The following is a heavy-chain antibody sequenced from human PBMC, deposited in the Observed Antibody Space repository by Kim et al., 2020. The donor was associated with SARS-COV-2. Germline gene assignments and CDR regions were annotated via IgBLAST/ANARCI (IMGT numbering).Heavy chain of an antibody. Sequence: GGSLRLSCTASGFTFGDYAMSWFRQAPGKGLEWVGFIRSKAYGGTTEYAASVKGRFTISRDDSKSIAYLQMNSLKTEDTAVYYCTRHPNFNFVVVPAAPDYWGQGTLVTVSS. J-gene: IGHJ4*02. CDR3: TRHPNFNFVVVPAAPDY. V-gene: IGHV3-49*03. D-gene: IGHD2-2*01. CDR1: GFTFGDYA. CDR2: IRSKAYGGTT.